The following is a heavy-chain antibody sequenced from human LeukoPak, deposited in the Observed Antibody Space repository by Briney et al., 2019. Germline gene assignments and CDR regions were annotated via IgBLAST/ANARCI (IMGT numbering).Heavy chain of an antibody. CDR1: GGSISSYY. CDR2: IKEDGSQK. CDR3: ARGAEDRDY. Sequence: ETLSLTCTVSGGSISSYYWSWVRQAPGKGLEWVAHIKEDGSQKNYVDSVKGRFTISRDNAKNSLYLQMNSLRAEDTALYYCARGAEDRDYWGQGTLVTVSP. V-gene: IGHV3-7*01. J-gene: IGHJ4*02. D-gene: IGHD5-24*01.